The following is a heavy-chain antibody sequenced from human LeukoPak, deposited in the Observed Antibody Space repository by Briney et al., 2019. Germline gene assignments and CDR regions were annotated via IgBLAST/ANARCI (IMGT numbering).Heavy chain of an antibody. V-gene: IGHV1-69*04. CDR1: GGTFSSYT. Sequence: SVKVSCKASGGTFSSYTISWVRQAPGQGLEWMGRIIPILGIANHAQKFQGRVTITADESTSTAYMELGRLRSEDAAVCDCAREPRYYYDSSGLDWGQGTLVTVSS. J-gene: IGHJ4*02. D-gene: IGHD3-22*01. CDR3: AREPRYYYDSSGLD. CDR2: IIPILGIA.